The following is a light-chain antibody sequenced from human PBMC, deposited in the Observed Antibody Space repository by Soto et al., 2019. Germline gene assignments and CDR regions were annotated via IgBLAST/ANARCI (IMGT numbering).Light chain of an antibody. V-gene: IGLV2-8*01. CDR1: RSDVGGYDY. CDR3: SSYAGSNNFV. J-gene: IGLJ1*01. CDR2: EVT. Sequence: QSALTPPPSASGSPGPSVTISCTGTRSDVGGYDYVSWYQQHPGKAPKLMIYEVTKRPSGVPDRFSGSKSGNTASLTVSGLQAEDEADYYCSSYAGSNNFVFGTGTKLTVL.